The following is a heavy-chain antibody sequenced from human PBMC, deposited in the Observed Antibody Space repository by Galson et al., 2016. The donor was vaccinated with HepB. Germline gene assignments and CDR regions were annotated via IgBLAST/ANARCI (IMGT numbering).Heavy chain of an antibody. CDR1: GGSFTDNF. D-gene: IGHD1-1*01. J-gene: IGHJ3*02. Sequence: SETLSLTCGVSGGSFTDNFWSWIRQPPGKGLEWMGEISHAGIKNFSLSLRGRLRMSTDTSNSQFSLELRSVTAADTAVYYCARGLATRPRQRDNRGLDSFDIWGPGTLVTVSS. CDR3: ARGLATRPRQRDNRGLDSFDI. V-gene: IGHV4-34*01. CDR2: ISHAGIK.